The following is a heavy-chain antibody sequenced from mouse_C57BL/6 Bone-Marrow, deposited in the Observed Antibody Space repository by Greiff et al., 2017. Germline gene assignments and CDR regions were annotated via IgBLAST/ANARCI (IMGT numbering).Heavy chain of an antibody. J-gene: IGHJ4*01. Sequence: VQLQQSGPGLVAPSQSLSITCTVSGFSLTSYGVDWVRQSPGKGLEWLGVIWGVGSTNYDSALKSRLSISKDNSKSQVFLKMNSLQTDDTAMYYGARSNLLLRRNAMDYWGQGTSVTVSS. CDR3: ARSNLLLRRNAMDY. CDR1: GFSLTSYG. V-gene: IGHV2-6*01. D-gene: IGHD1-1*01. CDR2: IWGVGST.